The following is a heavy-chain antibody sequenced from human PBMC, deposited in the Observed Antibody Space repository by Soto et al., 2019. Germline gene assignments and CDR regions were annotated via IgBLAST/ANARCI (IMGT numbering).Heavy chain of an antibody. CDR3: ARWSGVGVAGMDG. D-gene: IGHD3-10*01. V-gene: IGHV4-30-4*01. CDR2: ISYSGTT. CDR1: GGSISSDDYY. Sequence: QVQLQESGPRLVKPSQTLSLTCTVSGGSISSDDYYWSWIRQPPGKGPEWVGYISYSGTTDYNPSCKSRIVISLDTARRRFSLQLTSVTSAETAVYFCARWSGVGVAGMDGWGQGTTVTVSS. J-gene: IGHJ6*02.